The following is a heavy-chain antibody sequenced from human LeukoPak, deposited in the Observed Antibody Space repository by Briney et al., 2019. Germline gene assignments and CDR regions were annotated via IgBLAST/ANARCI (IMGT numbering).Heavy chain of an antibody. CDR2: IYYSGST. CDR3: ARETYGRYFDY. V-gene: IGHV4-61*01. J-gene: IGHJ4*02. Sequence: SETLSLTCTVSGGSVSSGSYYWSWIRQPPGKGLEWIGYIYYSGSTNYNPSLKSRVSISVGTSKNQFSLKLSSVTAADTAVYYCARETYGRYFDYWGQGTLVTVSS. CDR1: GGSVSSGSYY. D-gene: IGHD4-17*01.